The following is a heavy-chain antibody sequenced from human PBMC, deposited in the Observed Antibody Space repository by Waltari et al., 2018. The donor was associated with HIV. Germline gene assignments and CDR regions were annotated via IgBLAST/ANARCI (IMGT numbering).Heavy chain of an antibody. D-gene: IGHD3-3*01. CDR2: VSYDGSDK. J-gene: IGHJ3*01. Sequence: QVQLVESGGGVVPPGGSLRLSCAASGFTFSTCAMHWVRQAPGKGLEWVADVSYDGSDKHYSDSGKGRFTISRDNSKNTVDLQLNSLRPEDTAAYYCAKDVRYWDGLFYVGHDGFDVWGQGTMVTVSS. V-gene: IGHV3-30-3*02. CDR1: GFTFSTCA. CDR3: AKDVRYWDGLFYVGHDGFDV.